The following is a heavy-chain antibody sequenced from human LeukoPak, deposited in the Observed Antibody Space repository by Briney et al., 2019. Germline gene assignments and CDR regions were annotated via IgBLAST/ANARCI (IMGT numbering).Heavy chain of an antibody. V-gene: IGHV3-7*03. Sequence: GGSLRLSCAASGFTFSSYWMSWVRQAPGKGLEWVANIKQDGSEKYYVDSVKGRFTISRDNAKNSLYLQMNSLRAEDTAVYYCARGEYSYGPYYYYYYMDVWGKGTTVTISS. J-gene: IGHJ6*03. CDR1: GFTFSSYW. CDR2: IKQDGSEK. CDR3: ARGEYSYGPYYYYYYMDV. D-gene: IGHD5-18*01.